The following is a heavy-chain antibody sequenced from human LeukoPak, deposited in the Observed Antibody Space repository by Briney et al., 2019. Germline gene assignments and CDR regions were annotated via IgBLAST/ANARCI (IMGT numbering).Heavy chain of an antibody. J-gene: IGHJ4*02. CDR3: AKTVVVITFHFDD. CDR1: GFTFNSYV. V-gene: IGHV3-23*01. Sequence: GGSLRLSCAASGFTFNSYVMSWVRQAPGKGLEWVSSINGGGGNTYYADSVKGRFTISRDNSKNMLYLQMNSLRADDTAIYYCAKTVVVITFHFDDWGQGALVTVSS. CDR2: INGGGGNT. D-gene: IGHD2-21*01.